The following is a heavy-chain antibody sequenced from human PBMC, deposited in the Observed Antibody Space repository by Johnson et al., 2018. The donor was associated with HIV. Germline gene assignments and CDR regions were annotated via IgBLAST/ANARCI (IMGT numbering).Heavy chain of an antibody. V-gene: IGHV3-30-3*01. D-gene: IGHD3-10*01. J-gene: IGHJ3*02. Sequence: QVQLVESGGGLVQPGGSLRLSCAASGFTVSSNYMSWVRQAPGKGLEWVAVISYDGSNKYYADSVKGRLTISRDNSKNTLYLQMNSLRAEDTAVYYCARIGLPYYYGSGSYSHDAFDIWGQGTMVTVSS. CDR1: GFTVSSNY. CDR3: ARIGLPYYYGSGSYSHDAFDI. CDR2: ISYDGSNK.